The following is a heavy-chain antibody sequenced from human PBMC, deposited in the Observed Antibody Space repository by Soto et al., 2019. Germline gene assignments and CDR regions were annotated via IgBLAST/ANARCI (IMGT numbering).Heavy chain of an antibody. CDR1: GFTFSSYE. CDR3: ARDESSGSYCPDY. D-gene: IGHD1-26*01. V-gene: IGHV3-48*03. CDR2: ISRSGSTI. Sequence: GGSLRLSCAASGFTFSSYEMNWVRQAPGKGLEWVSYISRSGSTIYYADSVKGRFTISRDNAKNSLYLQMNSLRAEDTAVYYCARDESSGSYCPDYWGQGTLVTV. J-gene: IGHJ4*02.